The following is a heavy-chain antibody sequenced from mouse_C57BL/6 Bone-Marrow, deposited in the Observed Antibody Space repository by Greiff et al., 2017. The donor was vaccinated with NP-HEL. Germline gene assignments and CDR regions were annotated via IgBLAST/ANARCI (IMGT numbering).Heavy chain of an antibody. V-gene: IGHV5-9*01. D-gene: IGHD3-3*01. CDR1: GFTFSSYT. Sequence: EVNVVESGGGLVKPGGSLKLSCAASGFTFSSYTMSWVRQTPEKRLAWVATISGGGGNTYYPDSVQGRFTISRDNAQNTLYLQMSSLRSEDTALYYCARHRGPRAWFAYWGQGTLVTVSA. J-gene: IGHJ3*01. CDR2: ISGGGGNT. CDR3: ARHRGPRAWFAY.